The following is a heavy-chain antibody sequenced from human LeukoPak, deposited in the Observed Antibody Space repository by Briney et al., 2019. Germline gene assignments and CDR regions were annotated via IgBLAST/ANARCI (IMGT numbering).Heavy chain of an antibody. CDR1: GGSFGRYA. J-gene: IGHJ4*02. Sequence: SVKVSRTAPGGSFGRYAVSWVRQAPGQGLEWMGGIVPILGTANYAQKFQGRVTITADDSTGTAYMELTSLRSADTAVYYCARSQGYSYGSSYWGQGTLVTVSS. CDR2: IVPILGTA. V-gene: IGHV1-69*13. CDR3: ARSQGYSYGSSY. D-gene: IGHD5-18*01.